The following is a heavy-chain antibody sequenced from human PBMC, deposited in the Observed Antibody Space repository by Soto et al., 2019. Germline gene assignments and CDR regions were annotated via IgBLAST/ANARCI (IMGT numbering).Heavy chain of an antibody. V-gene: IGHV1-18*01. CDR3: AMVDLSVTPTPRDV. CDR2: ISPYTGNT. CDR1: GYIFVNYG. J-gene: IGHJ6*02. D-gene: IGHD3-16*02. Sequence: QVQLEQSGDEVKKPGASVKVSCKASGYIFVNYGIAWVRQAPGQGLEWLGWISPYTGNTYYATKVRGSVTMTTDSTKSTAFMALGSLTSADPAVYSCAMVDLSVTPTPRDVWGQGATVTVSS.